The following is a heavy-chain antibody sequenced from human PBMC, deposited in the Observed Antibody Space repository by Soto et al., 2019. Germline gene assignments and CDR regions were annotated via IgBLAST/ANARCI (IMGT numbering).Heavy chain of an antibody. CDR2: IYYSGNT. D-gene: IGHD3-3*02. CDR1: GGSISSDDFY. J-gene: IGHJ5*02. Sequence: QVQLQESGPGLVKPSQTLSLTCTVSGGSISSDDFYWSWIRQHPGKGLEWIGYIYYSGNTYYNPSLKSRVTILVDTSKNQFSLKLSSVTAADTAVYYCARLSARWQRWFDPWGQGTLVTVSS. V-gene: IGHV4-31*03. CDR3: ARLSARWQRWFDP.